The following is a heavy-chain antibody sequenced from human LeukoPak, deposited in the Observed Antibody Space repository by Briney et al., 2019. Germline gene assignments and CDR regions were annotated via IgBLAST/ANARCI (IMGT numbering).Heavy chain of an antibody. CDR2: IYPNSGGT. V-gene: IGHV1-2*02. J-gene: IGHJ3*02. CDR3: AREIPSTIDGFDI. Sequence: ASVKVSCKASGYTFSDYYMHWLRQAPGQGLEWMEWIYPNSGGTQYAQMFQGRVTMTRDTSITTAYMELSSMRSDDTAVYYCAREIPSTIDGFDIWGQGTVVTVSS. CDR1: GYTFSDYY. D-gene: IGHD1-14*01.